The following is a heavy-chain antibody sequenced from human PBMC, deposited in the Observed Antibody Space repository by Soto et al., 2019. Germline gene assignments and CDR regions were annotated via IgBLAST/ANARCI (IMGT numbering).Heavy chain of an antibody. CDR3: ARGFGDLFLHFDY. CDR1: GDSFTSSW. Sequence: PGESLKICCKGSGDSFTSSWISWVRQMPGKGLEWMGRIDPSDSYTYYTPSFEGHVTISADKSINTAYLQWSTLKASDTAMYYCARGFGDLFLHFDYWGQGTPVTVSS. D-gene: IGHD3-10*01. J-gene: IGHJ4*02. V-gene: IGHV5-10-1*01. CDR2: IDPSDSYT.